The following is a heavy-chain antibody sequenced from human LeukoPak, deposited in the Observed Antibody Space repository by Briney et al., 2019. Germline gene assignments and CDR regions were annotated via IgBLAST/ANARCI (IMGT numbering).Heavy chain of an antibody. V-gene: IGHV3-74*01. CDR1: GFTFSSYW. Sequence: GGSLRLSCAASGFTFSSYWMHWVRQAPGKGLVWVSRINSDGSSTSYADSVKGRFTISRDNAKNTLYLQMNSLRAEDTAVYYCAREQANSYYDFWSGQNSLLDYWGQGTLVTVSS. J-gene: IGHJ4*02. CDR2: INSDGSST. D-gene: IGHD3-3*01. CDR3: AREQANSYYDFWSGQNSLLDY.